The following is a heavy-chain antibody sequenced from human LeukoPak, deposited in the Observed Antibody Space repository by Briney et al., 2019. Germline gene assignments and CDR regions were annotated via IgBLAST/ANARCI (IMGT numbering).Heavy chain of an antibody. J-gene: IGHJ4*02. CDR1: GFTFSSYG. V-gene: IGHV3-30*02. D-gene: IGHD3-22*01. CDR3: AKNRDSSDYPRDFDF. CDR2: IRHDGSYQ. Sequence: GGSLRLSCAAFGFTFSSYGMHWVRQTPGKGLEWVAFIRHDGSYQQYADSVKGRFTVSRDNSKDMVYLQMNSLRTEDTAVYYCAKNRDSSDYPRDFDFWGQGSLVTVSS.